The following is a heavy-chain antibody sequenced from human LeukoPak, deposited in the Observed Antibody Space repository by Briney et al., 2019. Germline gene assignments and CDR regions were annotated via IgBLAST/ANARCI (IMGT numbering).Heavy chain of an antibody. D-gene: IGHD3-22*01. Sequence: GGSLRLSCAASGFTVSSNYMSWVRQAPGKGLEWVSVIYSGGSTYYADSVKGRFTISRDNANNSLFLQMNSLRAEDTAVYYCARDLDYYDSSGYYSPLGYWGQGILVTVSS. CDR2: IYSGGST. V-gene: IGHV3-66*01. J-gene: IGHJ4*02. CDR1: GFTVSSNY. CDR3: ARDLDYYDSSGYYSPLGY.